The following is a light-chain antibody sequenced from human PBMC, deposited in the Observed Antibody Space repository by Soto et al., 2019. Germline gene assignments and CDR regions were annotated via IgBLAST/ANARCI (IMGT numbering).Light chain of an antibody. Sequence: QSALTQPASVSGSPGQAITISCSGTSSDVGAFNYVSWYQQHPGKAPKLMIYDVSNRPSGVSNRFSGSKSGSTASLTISGLRAEDEADYYCNSYTSNNTYVFGTGTKVTVL. CDR3: NSYTSNNTYV. V-gene: IGLV2-14*03. J-gene: IGLJ1*01. CDR1: SSDVGAFNY. CDR2: DVS.